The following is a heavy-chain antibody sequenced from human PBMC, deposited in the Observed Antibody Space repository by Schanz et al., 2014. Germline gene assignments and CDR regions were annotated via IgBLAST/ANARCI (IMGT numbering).Heavy chain of an antibody. J-gene: IGHJ3*01. Sequence: EVQLVESGGGLLQPGGSLRLSCAVSGFSVSTNYMSWARQAPGKGLEWISSLYINAGSTRYADSVKGRFFISRDSAKNTLSLQMNSLRADDTAIYFCARDEGRDGYNLAFDVWGQGTLVTVSS. CDR2: LYINAGST. V-gene: IGHV3-53*01. CDR3: ARDEGRDGYNLAFDV. D-gene: IGHD2-21*01. CDR1: GFSVSTNY.